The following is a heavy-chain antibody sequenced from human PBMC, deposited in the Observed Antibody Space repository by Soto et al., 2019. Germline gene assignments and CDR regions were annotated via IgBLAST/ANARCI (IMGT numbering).Heavy chain of an antibody. CDR2: ISAYNGNT. CDR3: ARVGYSSSWPGDFDY. CDR1: GYTFTSYG. Sequence: QVQLVQSGAEVKKPGASVKVSCKASGYTFTSYGISWMRQAPGQGLEWMGWISAYNGNTNYAQKLQGRVTMTTDTSSSTDYMELRSLRSDDTAVYYCARVGYSSSWPGDFDYWGQGTLVTVSS. J-gene: IGHJ4*02. V-gene: IGHV1-18*01. D-gene: IGHD6-13*01.